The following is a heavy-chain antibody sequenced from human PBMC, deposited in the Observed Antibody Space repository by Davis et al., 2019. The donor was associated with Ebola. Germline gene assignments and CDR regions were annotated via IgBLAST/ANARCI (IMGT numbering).Heavy chain of an antibody. V-gene: IGHV3-21*01. CDR2: ISSSSSYI. Sequence: GESLKISCAASGFTFSSYSMNWVRQAPGKGLEWVSSISSSSSYIYYADSVKGRFTISRDNAKNSLYLQMNSLRAEDTAVYYCALVDTAMAWGRGTLVTVS. CDR1: GFTFSSYS. D-gene: IGHD5-18*01. CDR3: ALVDTAMA. J-gene: IGHJ4*02.